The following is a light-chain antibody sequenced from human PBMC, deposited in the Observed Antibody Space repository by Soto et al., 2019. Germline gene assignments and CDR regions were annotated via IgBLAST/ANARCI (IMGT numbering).Light chain of an antibody. CDR1: SSDVGGYNY. J-gene: IGLJ1*01. CDR3: SSYTSSSPYV. CDR2: AVS. Sequence: QSALTQPASVSGSPGQSITISCTRTSSDVGGYNYVSWYQQHPGKAPKLMIYAVSNRPSGVSNRFSGSKSGNTASLTISGLQAEDEADYYCSSYTSSSPYVFGTGTKVTVL. V-gene: IGLV2-14*01.